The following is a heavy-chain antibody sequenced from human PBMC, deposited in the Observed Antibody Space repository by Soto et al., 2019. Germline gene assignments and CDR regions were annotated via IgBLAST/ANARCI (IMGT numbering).Heavy chain of an antibody. CDR1: GYTFTSYD. V-gene: IGHV1-8*02. J-gene: IGHJ6*03. Sequence: ASVKVSCKASGYTFTSYDINWVRQATGQGLEWMGWMNPNSGNTGYAQKFQGRVTMTRNTSISTAYMELSSLRSEDTAVYYCAIGLRPGTTAPIYSSYYMVVWGKGTTVTVSS. CDR2: MNPNSGNT. CDR3: AIGLRPGTTAPIYSSYYMVV. D-gene: IGHD1-1*01.